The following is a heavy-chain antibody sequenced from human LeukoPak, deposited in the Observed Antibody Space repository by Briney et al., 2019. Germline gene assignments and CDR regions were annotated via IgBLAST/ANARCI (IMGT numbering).Heavy chain of an antibody. CDR3: ARPQTGAGDAFDL. CDR1: GYIFTNYW. D-gene: IGHD3-10*01. CDR2: IFPDASDT. V-gene: IGHV5-51*01. J-gene: IGHJ3*01. Sequence: GESLKISCEASGYIFTNYWIAWVRHMPGKGLECIGIIFPDASDTRYSPSFQGQVTISVDKSISTSYLQWNSLKASDTAIYFCARPQTGAGDAFDLWGQGTLVTISS.